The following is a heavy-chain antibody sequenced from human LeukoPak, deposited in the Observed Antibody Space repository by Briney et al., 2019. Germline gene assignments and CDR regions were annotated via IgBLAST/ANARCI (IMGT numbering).Heavy chain of an antibody. CDR3: ARLAGNYYYYMDV. CDR2: IYHSGST. CDR1: GYSISSGYY. V-gene: IGHV4-38-2*02. Sequence: SETLSLTCTVSGYSISSGYYWGWIRQPPGKGLEWIGSIYHSGSTYYNPSLKSRVTISVDTSKNQFSLKLSSVTAADTAVYYCARLAGNYYYYMDVWGKGTTVTVSS. D-gene: IGHD6-19*01. J-gene: IGHJ6*03.